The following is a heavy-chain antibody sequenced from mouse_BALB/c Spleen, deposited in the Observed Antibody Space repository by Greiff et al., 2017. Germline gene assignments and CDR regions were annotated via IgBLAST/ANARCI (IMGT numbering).Heavy chain of an antibody. CDR1: GFTFSSYA. CDR2: ISSGGSYT. J-gene: IGHJ3*01. Sequence: EVKVVESGGGLVKPGGSLKLSCAASGFTFSSYAMSWVRQSPEKRLEWVAEISSGGSYTYYPDTVTGRFTISRDNAKNTLYLEMSSLRSEDTAMYYCASGGRLVGAYWGQGTLVTVSA. D-gene: IGHD2-10*02. V-gene: IGHV5-9-4*01. CDR3: ASGGRLVGAY.